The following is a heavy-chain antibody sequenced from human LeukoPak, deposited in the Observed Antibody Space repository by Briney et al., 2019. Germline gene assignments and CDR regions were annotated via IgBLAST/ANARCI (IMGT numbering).Heavy chain of an antibody. J-gene: IGHJ6*04. CDR1: GYTFTGYY. CDR2: INPNSGGT. CDR3: ARQGGSGYCSGGSCRPMKNYYYYYGMDV. V-gene: IGHV1-2*04. Sequence: ASVKVSCKTSGYTFTGYYMHWVRQAPGQGLEWMGWINPNSGGTNYAQKFQGWVTMTRDTSISTAYMELSRLRSDDTAVYYCARQGGSGYCSGGSCRPMKNYYYYYGMDVWGKGTTVTVSS. D-gene: IGHD2-15*01.